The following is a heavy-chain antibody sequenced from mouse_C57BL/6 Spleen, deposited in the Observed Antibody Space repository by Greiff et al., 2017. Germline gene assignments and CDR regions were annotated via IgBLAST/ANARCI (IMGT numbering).Heavy chain of an antibody. V-gene: IGHV1-53*01. D-gene: IGHD1-1*01. Sequence: VQLQQPGTELVKPGASVKLSCKAPGYTFTSYWMHWVQQRPGPGLEWIGNLNPSNGGTNYNEKFKSKATLTVDKSSSTAYMQLSSLTSEDSAVYYCAKSYGTWYFDVWGTGTTVTVSS. J-gene: IGHJ1*03. CDR3: AKSYGTWYFDV. CDR1: GYTFTSYW. CDR2: LNPSNGGT.